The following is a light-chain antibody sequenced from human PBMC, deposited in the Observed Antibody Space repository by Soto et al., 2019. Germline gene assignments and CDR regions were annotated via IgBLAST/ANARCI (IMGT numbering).Light chain of an antibody. CDR1: QDIGSW. V-gene: IGKV1D-12*01. Sequence: DIQMTQSPSSVSASVGDRVTITCRASQDIGSWLAWYQQKPGKAPNLLISATSSLQSGVPSRFSGGGSGTDFTLTISSLQPEDFATYYSQQANSFPLTFGQGTRLEIK. J-gene: IGKJ5*01. CDR3: QQANSFPLT. CDR2: ATS.